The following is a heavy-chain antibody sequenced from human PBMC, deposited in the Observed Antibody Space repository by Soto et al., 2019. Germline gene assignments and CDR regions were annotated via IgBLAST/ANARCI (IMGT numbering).Heavy chain of an antibody. V-gene: IGHV4-30-2*01. CDR1: GGSISSGGYS. Sequence: QLQLQESGSGLVKPSQTLSLTCAVSGGSISSGGYSWNWIRQPPGKGLEWIGYIYHSGSTYNSPSLKCRVTISVDRSKNQFSLKLSSVTAADTAVYYCARGLEVIAATPQWDYWGQGTLFTVSS. D-gene: IGHD2-15*01. CDR2: IYHSGST. J-gene: IGHJ4*02. CDR3: ARGLEVIAATPQWDY.